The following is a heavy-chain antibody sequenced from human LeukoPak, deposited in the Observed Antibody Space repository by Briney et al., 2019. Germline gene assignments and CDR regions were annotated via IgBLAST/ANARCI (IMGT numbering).Heavy chain of an antibody. J-gene: IGHJ3*02. CDR2: ISSSSSTI. CDR1: GFTFSSYS. CDR3: ARATTAKIDAFDI. Sequence: PGGSLRLSCAASGFTFSSYSMNWVRQAPGKGLEWVSYISSSSSTIYYADSVKGRFTISRDNAKNSLYLQMNSLRAEDTAVYYCARATTAKIDAFDIWGQGTMVTVSS. D-gene: IGHD4-17*01. V-gene: IGHV3-48*01.